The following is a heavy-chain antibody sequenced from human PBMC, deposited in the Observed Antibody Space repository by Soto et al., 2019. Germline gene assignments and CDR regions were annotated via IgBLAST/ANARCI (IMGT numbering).Heavy chain of an antibody. CDR2: INAGNGNT. J-gene: IGHJ4*02. D-gene: IGHD1-26*01. V-gene: IGHV1-3*01. CDR3: ARDFRRGSRSYPAGYYFDN. Sequence: ASVKVSCKASGYTFTSYSMHWPRQAPGQRLEWMGWINAGNGNTKYSQKFQGRVTITRDTSASTAYMELSSLRSEDTAVYYCARDFRRGSRSYPAGYYFDNWGEGTLGNVSS. CDR1: GYTFTSYS.